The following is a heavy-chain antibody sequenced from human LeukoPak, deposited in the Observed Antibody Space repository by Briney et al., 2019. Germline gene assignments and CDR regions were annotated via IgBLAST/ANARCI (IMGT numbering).Heavy chain of an antibody. CDR1: GGSISSYY. Sequence: SETLSLTCTVSGGSISSYYWSWIRQPAGKGLEWIGRIYSTGSTNYNPSLKSRVTMSVDTSKNQFSLRLRSVTAADTAVYYCARQIESAGTAGFDLWGQGALVTVSS. J-gene: IGHJ4*02. D-gene: IGHD6-13*01. CDR2: IYSTGST. CDR3: ARQIESAGTAGFDL. V-gene: IGHV4-4*07.